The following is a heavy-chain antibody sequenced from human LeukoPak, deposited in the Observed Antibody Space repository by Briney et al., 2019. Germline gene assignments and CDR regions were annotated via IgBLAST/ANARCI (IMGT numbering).Heavy chain of an antibody. Sequence: GASVKVSCKASGYTFTGYYMHWVRQAPGQGLEWMGWINPNSGDTKYAQKFQGRVTMTRDTSISTAYMEVSRLTSDDTAVFYCAREGSGYPYWGQGTLVTVSS. V-gene: IGHV1-2*02. CDR1: GYTFTGYY. CDR3: AREGSGYPY. CDR2: INPNSGDT. D-gene: IGHD5-12*01. J-gene: IGHJ4*02.